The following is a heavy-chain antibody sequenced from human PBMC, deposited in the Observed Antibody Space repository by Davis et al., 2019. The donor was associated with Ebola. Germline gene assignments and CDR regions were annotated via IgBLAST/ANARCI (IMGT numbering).Heavy chain of an antibody. V-gene: IGHV1-69*10. CDR2: IIPILGIA. CDR3: AREKVAGLFDY. D-gene: IGHD6-19*01. J-gene: IGHJ4*02. Sequence: SVKVSCKASGGTFSSYAISWVRRAPGQGLEWMGGIIPILGIANYAQKFQGRVTITADKSTSTAYMELSSLRSEDTAVYYCAREKVAGLFDYWGQGTLVTVSS. CDR1: GGTFSSYA.